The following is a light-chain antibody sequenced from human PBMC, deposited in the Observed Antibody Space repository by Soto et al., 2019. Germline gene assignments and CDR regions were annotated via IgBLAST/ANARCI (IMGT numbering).Light chain of an antibody. Sequence: QSALTQPASVSGSPGQSITISCTGSSSDVGSHNPVSWYQQHPGKAPKFMIYEGSKRPSGVSNRFSGSKSGNTASLTISGLQAEDEADYYCCSYAGTSLVFGGGTKLTVL. CDR1: SSDVGSHNP. CDR2: EGS. J-gene: IGLJ2*01. V-gene: IGLV2-23*01. CDR3: CSYAGTSLV.